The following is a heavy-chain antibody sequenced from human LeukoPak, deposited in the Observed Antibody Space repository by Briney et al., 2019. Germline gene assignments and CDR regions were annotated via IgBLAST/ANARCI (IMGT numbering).Heavy chain of an antibody. CDR1: GFTVSSNY. CDR2: IYTGGVT. J-gene: IGHJ5*02. D-gene: IGHD6-19*01. Sequence: GGSLRLSCTASGFTVSSNYRNWVRQAPGKGLEWVSVIYTGGVTYYADSVKGRFTISRDDSKNTLYLQMNSLRAEDTAVYYCAKGTSSGWSNWFDPWGQGTLVTVSS. CDR3: AKGTSSGWSNWFDP. V-gene: IGHV3-53*01.